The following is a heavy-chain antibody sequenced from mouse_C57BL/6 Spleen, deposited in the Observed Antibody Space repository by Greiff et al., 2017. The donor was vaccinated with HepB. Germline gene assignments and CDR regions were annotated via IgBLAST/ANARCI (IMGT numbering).Heavy chain of an antibody. J-gene: IGHJ4*01. CDR2: IYPGDGDT. D-gene: IGHD3-3*01. CDR3: ARGGLYYAMDY. Sequence: VKLQESGPELVKPGASVKISCKASGYAFSSSWMNWVKQRPGKGLEWIGRIYPGDGDTNYNGKFKGKATLTADKSSSTAYMQLSSLTSEDSAVYFCARGGLYYAMDYWGQGTSVTVSS. CDR1: GYAFSSSW. V-gene: IGHV1-82*01.